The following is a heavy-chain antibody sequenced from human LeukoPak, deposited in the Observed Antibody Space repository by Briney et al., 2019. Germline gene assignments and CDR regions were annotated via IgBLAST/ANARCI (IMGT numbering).Heavy chain of an antibody. Sequence: SETVSLTCAVYGGSFSGYYWSWVRQPPGKGLEWIGEISHSRGTNYNPSLKSRVTISVDTSKNQFSLNLSSVTAADTAVYYCARAGRSGGMYWGQGTLVTVSS. D-gene: IGHD2-15*01. J-gene: IGHJ4*02. CDR3: ARAGRSGGMY. CDR2: ISHSRGT. CDR1: GGSFSGYY. V-gene: IGHV4-34*01.